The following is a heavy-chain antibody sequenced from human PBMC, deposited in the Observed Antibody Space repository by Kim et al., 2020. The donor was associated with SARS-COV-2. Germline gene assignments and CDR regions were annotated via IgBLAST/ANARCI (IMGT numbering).Heavy chain of an antibody. J-gene: IGHJ4*02. CDR3: TKSIDCSGGSCYSRRFDY. CDR1: GFTFGDYA. CDR2: IRSKAYGGTT. Sequence: GGSLRLSCTASGFTFGDYAMSWFRQAPGKGLEWVGFIRSKAYGGTTEYAASVKGRFTISRDDSKSIAYLQMNSLKTEDTAVYYCTKSIDCSGGSCYSRRFDYWGQGTLVTVSS. D-gene: IGHD2-15*01. V-gene: IGHV3-49*03.